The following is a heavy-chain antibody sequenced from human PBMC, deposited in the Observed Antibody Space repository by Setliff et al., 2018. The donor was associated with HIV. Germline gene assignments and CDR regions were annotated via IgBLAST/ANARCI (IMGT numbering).Heavy chain of an antibody. CDR3: AKDRYYDSSGSPFDY. CDR2: IRYDGSNK. CDR1: GFAFSSQA. V-gene: IGHV3-30*02. D-gene: IGHD3-22*01. Sequence: PGGSLRLSCAASGFAFSSQAMSWVRQAPGKGLEWVAFIRYDGSNKYYADSVKGRFTISRDNSKNTLYLQMNSLRAEDTAVYYCAKDRYYDSSGSPFDYWGQGTLVTVSS. J-gene: IGHJ4*02.